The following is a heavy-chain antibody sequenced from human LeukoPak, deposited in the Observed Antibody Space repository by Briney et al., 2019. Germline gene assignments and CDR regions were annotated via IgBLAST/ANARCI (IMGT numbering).Heavy chain of an antibody. D-gene: IGHD3-10*01. CDR2: IKQDGSEK. J-gene: IGHJ4*02. CDR1: GFTFSSYS. V-gene: IGHV3-7*03. CDR3: AKDELLWFGEAN. Sequence: GGSLRLSCAASGFTFSSYSMNWVRQAPGKGLEWVANIKQDGSEKYYVDSVKGRFTISRDNAKNSLYLQMNSLRAEDTAVYYCAKDELLWFGEANWGQGTLVTVSS.